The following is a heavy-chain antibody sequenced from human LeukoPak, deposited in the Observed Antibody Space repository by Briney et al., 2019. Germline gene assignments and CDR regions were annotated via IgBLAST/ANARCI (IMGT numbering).Heavy chain of an antibody. V-gene: IGHV4-59*11. CDR1: GGSISSHY. J-gene: IGHJ5*02. CDR3: ARGYCSSTSCYLNWFDP. CDR2: IYYSGST. D-gene: IGHD2-2*01. Sequence: SETLSLTCTVPGGSISSHYWSWIRQPPGKGLEWIGYIYYSGSTNYNPSLKSRVTISVDTTKNQFYLKLSSVTAADTAVYYCARGYCSSTSCYLNWFDPWGQGTLVTVSS.